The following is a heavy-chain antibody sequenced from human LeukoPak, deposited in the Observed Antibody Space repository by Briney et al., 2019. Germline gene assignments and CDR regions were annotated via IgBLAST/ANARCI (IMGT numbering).Heavy chain of an antibody. CDR1: GASVSGSGYY. Sequence: PSETLSLTCTVAGASVSGSGYYWGWIRQPPGKGLEWIGSIYSSGSTYYNASLQSRVTISIETSKNQFSLKLSSVTAADTAVYYCARGLWGDYGDYVFDYWGQGTLVTVSS. J-gene: IGHJ4*02. CDR3: ARGLWGDYGDYVFDY. V-gene: IGHV4-39*07. D-gene: IGHD4-17*01. CDR2: IYSSGST.